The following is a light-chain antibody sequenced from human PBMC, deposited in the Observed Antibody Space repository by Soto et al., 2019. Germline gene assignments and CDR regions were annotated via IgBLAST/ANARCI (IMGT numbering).Light chain of an antibody. Sequence: EIVVTQSPATLSVSPGERATLSCRASQSVSSNLAWYQQKPGQAPRLLIYGASTRATGIPARFSGSGSGTEFTLTISSLQSEDFAVYYCQQYNNWPWTLGQGTKVEIK. CDR3: QQYNNWPWT. CDR2: GAS. V-gene: IGKV3-15*01. J-gene: IGKJ1*01. CDR1: QSVSSN.